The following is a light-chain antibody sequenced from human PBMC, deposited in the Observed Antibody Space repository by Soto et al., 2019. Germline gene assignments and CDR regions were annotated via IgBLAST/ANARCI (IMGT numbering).Light chain of an antibody. Sequence: QSVLTQPASVSGSPGQSITISCTGTSSDVGSYNYVSWYQHHPGKAPKLMIYDVSNRPSGVSNHFSGSKSDNTASLTISGLQAEDEADYYCSSYTSSSTLYVFGTGTKVTVL. CDR1: SSDVGSYNY. V-gene: IGLV2-14*03. CDR3: SSYTSSSTLYV. J-gene: IGLJ1*01. CDR2: DVS.